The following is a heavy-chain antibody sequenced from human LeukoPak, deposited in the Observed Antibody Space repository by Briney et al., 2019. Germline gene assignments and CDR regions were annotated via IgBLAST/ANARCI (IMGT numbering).Heavy chain of an antibody. J-gene: IGHJ4*02. Sequence: GGSLRLSCAASGITFSNYDMHWVRQAAGKGLEWVSVINFGGETSYSGSVKGRFTISRDNAKTSVYLQMNSLRVEDTAVYYCARAQYYDILTGYYPFVYWGQGTLVTVSS. D-gene: IGHD3-9*01. V-gene: IGHV3-13*01. CDR1: GITFSNYD. CDR2: INFGGET. CDR3: ARAQYYDILTGYYPFVY.